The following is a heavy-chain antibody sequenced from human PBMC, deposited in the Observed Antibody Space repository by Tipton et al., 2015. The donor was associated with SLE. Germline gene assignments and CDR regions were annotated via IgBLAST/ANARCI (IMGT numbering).Heavy chain of an antibody. Sequence: RSLRLSCAASGFSFSTFAMHWVRQAPGKGLEWVAVTSYDESNKNYADSVKGRFTISRDNHKNTLYLQMNSLRADDTAMYYCAKGQDMTTVTSFDFWGQGSLVTVSS. CDR2: TSYDESNK. CDR3: AKGQDMTTVTSFDF. D-gene: IGHD4-17*01. J-gene: IGHJ4*02. V-gene: IGHV3-30-3*01. CDR1: GFSFSTFA.